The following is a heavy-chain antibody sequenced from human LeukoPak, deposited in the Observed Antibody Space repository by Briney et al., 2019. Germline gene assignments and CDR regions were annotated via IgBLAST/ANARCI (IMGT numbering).Heavy chain of an antibody. Sequence: SETLSLTCTVSGYSISSGYYWGWIRQPPGKGLEWIGSIYHSGSTYYNPSLKSRVTISVDTSKNQFSLKLSSVTAADTAVYYCARDLLGWSSPRWGQGTMVTVSS. CDR3: ARDLLGWSSPR. D-gene: IGHD3-3*01. CDR2: IYHSGST. V-gene: IGHV4-38-2*02. J-gene: IGHJ3*01. CDR1: GYSISSGYY.